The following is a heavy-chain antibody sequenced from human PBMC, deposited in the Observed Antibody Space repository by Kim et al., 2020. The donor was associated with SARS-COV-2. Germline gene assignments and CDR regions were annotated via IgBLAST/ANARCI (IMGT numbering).Heavy chain of an antibody. D-gene: IGHD3-3*01. Sequence: SETLSLTCAVYGGSFSGYYWSWIRQPPGKGLEWIGEINHSGSTNYNPSLKSRVTISVDTSKNQFSLKLSSVTAADTAVYYCARGLPFVFHTIFGVADPGGDWFDPWGQGTLVTVSS. CDR2: INHSGST. CDR3: ARGLPFVFHTIFGVADPGGDWFDP. J-gene: IGHJ5*02. CDR1: GGSFSGYY. V-gene: IGHV4-34*01.